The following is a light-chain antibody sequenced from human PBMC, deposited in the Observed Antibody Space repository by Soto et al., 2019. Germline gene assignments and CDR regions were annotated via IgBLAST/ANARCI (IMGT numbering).Light chain of an antibody. CDR3: QQYHSTPLT. CDR2: WAS. V-gene: IGKV4-1*01. J-gene: IGKJ4*01. Sequence: DVGMSQSADSLSVSLGERATVNFNSSQIVLSSFNNKNYLAWYQHKPGQSPKMLIYWASTRESGVPDRSSGSGSGTEFTLTISILQAEDVAVYYCQQYHSTPLTFGGGTKVDIK. CDR1: QIVLSSFNNKNY.